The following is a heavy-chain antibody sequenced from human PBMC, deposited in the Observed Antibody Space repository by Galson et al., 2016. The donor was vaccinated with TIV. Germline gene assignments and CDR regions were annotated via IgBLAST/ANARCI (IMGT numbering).Heavy chain of an antibody. CDR3: ARFVDSSGCFDS. J-gene: IGHJ4*02. D-gene: IGHD3-22*01. CDR1: GGSISSGDYY. Sequence: TLSLTCTVSGGSISSGDYYWHWIRQSPGKSLEWIGYIYYSGSTYYNPSLKSRVTIAVDTSKKQFSLKLTSLSATDRAVYYCARFVDSSGCFDSWGQGILVTVSA. CDR2: IYYSGST. V-gene: IGHV4-30-4*08.